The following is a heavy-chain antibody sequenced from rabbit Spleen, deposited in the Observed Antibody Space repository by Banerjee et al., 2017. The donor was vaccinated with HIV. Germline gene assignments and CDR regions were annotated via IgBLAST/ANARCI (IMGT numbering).Heavy chain of an antibody. CDR1: GFSFSFSYW. CDR2: IYGGSSDST. J-gene: IGHJ6*01. D-gene: IGHD7-1*01. CDR3: ARDTGTSFSSYGMDL. V-gene: IGHV1S40*01. Sequence: QSLEESGGALVKPGASLTLTCKASGFSFSFSYWICWVRQAPGKGLEWIACIYGGSSDSTYYASWAKGRFTISKTSSTTVTLQMTSLTVADTATYFCARDTGTSFSSYGMDLWGQGTLVTVS.